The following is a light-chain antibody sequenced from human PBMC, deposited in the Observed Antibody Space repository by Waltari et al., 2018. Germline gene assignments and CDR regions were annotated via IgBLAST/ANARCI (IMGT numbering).Light chain of an antibody. CDR2: EVT. Sequence: QSGLTQPASVSGSPGQSTTISCTGTSSHVGNYNLVSWYQQYPGKAPKLMVYEVTKRTSGVSDRFSGSKSGNTASLTIYGLQSEDEADYYCCSYAGLGIYVFGTGTKVTVL. V-gene: IGLV2-23*02. CDR1: SSHVGNYNL. J-gene: IGLJ1*01. CDR3: CSYAGLGIYV.